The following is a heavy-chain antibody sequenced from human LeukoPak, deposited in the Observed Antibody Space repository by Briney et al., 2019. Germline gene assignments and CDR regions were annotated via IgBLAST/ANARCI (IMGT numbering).Heavy chain of an antibody. CDR3: ARDQGIAAAGDFDY. V-gene: IGHV1-18*01. Sequence: ASVKVSCKASGYTFTSYGISWVRQAPGQGLEWMGWISAYNGNTNYAQKLQGRVTMTTDTSTSTAYMELRSLRSNDTAVYYCARDQGIAAAGDFDYWGQGTLVTVSS. CDR1: GYTFTSYG. CDR2: ISAYNGNT. J-gene: IGHJ4*02. D-gene: IGHD6-13*01.